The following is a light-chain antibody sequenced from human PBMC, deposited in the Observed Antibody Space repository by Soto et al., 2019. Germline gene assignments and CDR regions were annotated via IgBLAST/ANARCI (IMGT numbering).Light chain of an antibody. Sequence: EIVLTQSPGTLSLSPGERATLSCRASQSVSSSYLAWYQQKPGQAPRLLIYGASIRATVIPDRFSGSGSVTDFTLTISRLEPEDFAVYYCQQYGSSSTFGGGTKVEIK. V-gene: IGKV3-20*01. J-gene: IGKJ4*01. CDR3: QQYGSSST. CDR1: QSVSSSY. CDR2: GAS.